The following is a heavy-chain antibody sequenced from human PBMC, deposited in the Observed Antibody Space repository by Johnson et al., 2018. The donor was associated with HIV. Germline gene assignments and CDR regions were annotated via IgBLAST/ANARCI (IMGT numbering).Heavy chain of an antibody. J-gene: IGHJ3*02. CDR2: ISYDGSNK. CDR1: GFTFSSYA. CDR3: ANGGYSYGYDAFDI. V-gene: IGHV3-30*04. D-gene: IGHD5-18*01. Sequence: QVQLVESGGGVVRPGGSLRLSCAASGFTFSSYAMHWVRQAPGKGLEWVAVISYDGSNKYYADSVKGRFTISRDNSKNTLYLQMNSLRAEDTAVYYCANGGYSYGYDAFDIWGRGTMVTVSS.